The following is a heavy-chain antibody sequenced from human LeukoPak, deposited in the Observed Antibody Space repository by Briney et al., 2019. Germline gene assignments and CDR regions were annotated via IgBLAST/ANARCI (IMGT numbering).Heavy chain of an antibody. V-gene: IGHV1-18*01. Sequence: ASVKVSCKASGYTFTSYGISWVRQAPGQGLEWMGWISAYNGNTNYAQKLQGRVTMTTDTSTSTAYMELRSLRSDDTAVYYCARYFVEWAPSSSDYYFDYWGQGTLVTVSS. CDR1: GYTFTSYG. J-gene: IGHJ4*02. CDR2: ISAYNGNT. CDR3: ARYFVEWAPSSSDYYFDY. D-gene: IGHD6-6*01.